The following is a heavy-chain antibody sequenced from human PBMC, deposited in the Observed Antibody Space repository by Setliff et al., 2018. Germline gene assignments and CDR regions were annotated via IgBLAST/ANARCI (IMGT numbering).Heavy chain of an antibody. D-gene: IGHD4-17*01. V-gene: IGHV3-30*02. Sequence: PGGSLRLSCAASGFLVSSYGMHWVRQAPGKGLEWVTFIRNDGSDKYYADSAKGRFTISRDNSKNTLYLQMNSLRAEDTAVYYCAKTVTTVTTFAEYFQHWGQGTLVTVSS. J-gene: IGHJ1*01. CDR1: GFLVSSYG. CDR2: IRNDGSDK. CDR3: AKTVTTVTTFAEYFQH.